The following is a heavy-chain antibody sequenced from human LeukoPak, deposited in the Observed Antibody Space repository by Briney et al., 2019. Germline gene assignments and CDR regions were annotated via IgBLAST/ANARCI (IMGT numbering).Heavy chain of an antibody. D-gene: IGHD3-16*01. CDR2: IWYDGSNK. V-gene: IGHV3-33*01. Sequence: GGSLRLSCAASGFSFSSYGMHWVRRAPGKGLEWVAVIWYDGSNKYYADSVKGRFTISRDNSKNTLYLQMNSLRAEDTAVYYCARSPVLTYYFDYWGQGTLVTVSS. J-gene: IGHJ4*02. CDR1: GFSFSSYG. CDR3: ARSPVLTYYFDY.